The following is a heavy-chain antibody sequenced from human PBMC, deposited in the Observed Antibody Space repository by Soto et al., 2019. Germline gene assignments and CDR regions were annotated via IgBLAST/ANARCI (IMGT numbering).Heavy chain of an antibody. D-gene: IGHD3-3*01. J-gene: IGHJ6*03. V-gene: IGHV1-18*01. CDR2: ISAYNGNT. Sequence: QVQLVQSGAEVKKPGASVKVSCKASGYTFTSYGISWVRQAPGQGLEWMGWISAYNGNTNYAQKLQGRVTMTTDTSTSTAYMELRSLRSDDTAVYYCARSAENDFWSGRNYYYYYMDVWGKGTTVTFSS. CDR3: ARSAENDFWSGRNYYYYYMDV. CDR1: GYTFTSYG.